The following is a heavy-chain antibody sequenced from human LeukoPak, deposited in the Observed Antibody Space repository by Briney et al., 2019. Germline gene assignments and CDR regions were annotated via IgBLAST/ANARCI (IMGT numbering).Heavy chain of an antibody. CDR1: GITFSGYW. CDR2: INGDGVSS. J-gene: IGHJ5*02. Sequence: PGGSLRLSCAASGITFSGYWMHWVRQVPGKGPVWISRINGDGVSSTYADSVRGRFTISRDNSKNTLYLQMNSLRAEDTAVYYCAGDRKSGNFLGEFDHWGQGTLVTVSS. CDR3: AGDRKSGNFLGEFDH. V-gene: IGHV3-74*01. D-gene: IGHD1-26*01.